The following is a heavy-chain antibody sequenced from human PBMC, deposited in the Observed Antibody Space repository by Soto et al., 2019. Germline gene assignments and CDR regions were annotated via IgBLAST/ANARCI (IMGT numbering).Heavy chain of an antibody. J-gene: IGHJ4*02. Sequence: PGGSLRLSCAASGFIFSNYWMSWVRQAPGKGLEWVANIKQDGSDKYYVDSVKGRFTISRDNAKNSLFLQMNSLRAEDTAVYYCASKWYHSNYRDYFDYWGRGTLVTV. D-gene: IGHD4-4*01. CDR1: GFIFSNYW. CDR3: ASKWYHSNYRDYFDY. CDR2: IKQDGSDK. V-gene: IGHV3-7*03.